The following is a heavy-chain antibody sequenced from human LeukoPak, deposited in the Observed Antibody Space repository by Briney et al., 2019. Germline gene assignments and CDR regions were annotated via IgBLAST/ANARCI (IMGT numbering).Heavy chain of an antibody. CDR1: GFTFSSHW. Sequence: GGSLRLSCAASGFTFSSHWMSWVRQAPGKGLEWVANIKQDGSEKPYVDSVKGRFTISRDNAKNSLFLQMNSLRAEDTAVYYCAREARLRGGFDCWGQGTLVTVSS. J-gene: IGHJ4*02. V-gene: IGHV3-7*01. CDR2: IKQDGSEK. CDR3: AREARLRGGFDC. D-gene: IGHD3-10*01.